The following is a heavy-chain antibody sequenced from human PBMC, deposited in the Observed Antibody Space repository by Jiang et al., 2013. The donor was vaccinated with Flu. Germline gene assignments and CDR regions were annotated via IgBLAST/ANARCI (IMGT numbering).Heavy chain of an antibody. CDR2: MSGSGGTT. V-gene: IGHV3-23*01. J-gene: IGHJ6*02. Sequence: VQLLESGGGLVQPGGSLRLSCAASGFPFSRYAMSWVRQAPGKGLEWVSVMSGSGGTTYYADSVKGRFTISRDNSKNTLYLQINSLRAEDTAVYYCAKDYYYGSGRIDGDGMDVWGQGTTVTVSS. CDR3: AKDYYYGSGRIDGDGMDV. CDR1: GFPFSRYA. D-gene: IGHD3-10*01.